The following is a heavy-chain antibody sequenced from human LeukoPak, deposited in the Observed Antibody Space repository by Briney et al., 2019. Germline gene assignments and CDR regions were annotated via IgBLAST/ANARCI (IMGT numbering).Heavy chain of an antibody. CDR1: GYTITGYY. V-gene: IGHV1-2*06. J-gene: IGHJ6*03. Sequence: ASVKVSCKASGYTITGYYMHWVRQAPGQGLEWMGRINPNSGGTNYAQKFQGRVTMTRDTSISTAYMELSRLRSDDTAVYYCARLNSGYDYYYMDVWGKGTTVTVSS. D-gene: IGHD1-26*01. CDR2: INPNSGGT. CDR3: ARLNSGYDYYYMDV.